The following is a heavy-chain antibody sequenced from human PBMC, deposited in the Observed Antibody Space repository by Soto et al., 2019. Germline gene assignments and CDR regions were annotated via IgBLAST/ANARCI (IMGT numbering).Heavy chain of an antibody. CDR3: ARRGSGGDDDY. CDR2: ISGSGGST. D-gene: IGHD6-19*01. J-gene: IGHJ4*02. V-gene: IGHV3-23*01. CDR1: GFTFSSYA. Sequence: EVQLLESGGGLVQPGGSLRLSCAASGFTFSSYAMRWVRQAPVKGLEWVSAISGSGGSTYYADSVKGRFTISRDNSKNTLYLQMNSLRAEDTAVFYFARRGSGGDDDYWGQGTLVTVSS.